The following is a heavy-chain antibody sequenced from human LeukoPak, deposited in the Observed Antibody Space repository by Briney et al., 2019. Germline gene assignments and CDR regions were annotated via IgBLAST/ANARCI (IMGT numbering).Heavy chain of an antibody. Sequence: SETLSLTCAVYGGSFSGYYWSWIRQPPGKGLEWIGEINHSGGTNYNPSLKSRVTISVDTSKNQFSLKLSSVAAADTAVYYCARVTNIVVVPAAVYYYYGMDVWGQGTTVTVSS. V-gene: IGHV4-34*01. D-gene: IGHD2-2*01. CDR1: GGSFSGYY. CDR2: INHSGGT. CDR3: ARVTNIVVVPAAVYYYYGMDV. J-gene: IGHJ6*02.